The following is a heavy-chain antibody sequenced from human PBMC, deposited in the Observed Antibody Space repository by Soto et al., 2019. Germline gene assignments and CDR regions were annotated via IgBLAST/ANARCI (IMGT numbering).Heavy chain of an antibody. CDR1: GFTFSTYW. J-gene: IGHJ4*02. D-gene: IGHD3-16*01. Sequence: EEQKVESGGGLVQPGGSLRLSCAASGFTFSTYWMTWVRQPPGKGLEWVANMDQDGSETYYVDSVRGRFTVSRDNAKNSLYLQMNSLRVEDTAVYYCVCGGNFFIYWGQGTLVTVSP. CDR3: VCGGNFFIY. CDR2: MDQDGSET. V-gene: IGHV3-7*01.